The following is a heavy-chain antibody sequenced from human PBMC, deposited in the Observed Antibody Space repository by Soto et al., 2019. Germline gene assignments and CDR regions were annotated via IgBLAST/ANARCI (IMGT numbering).Heavy chain of an antibody. CDR3: ARDRNQYCSGGSCYPDNYFDY. D-gene: IGHD2-15*01. CDR2: INPNSGGT. J-gene: IGHJ4*02. Sequence: ASVKVSCKASGYTFTGYYMHWVRQAPGQGLEWMGWINPNSGGTNYAQKFQGWVTMTRDTSISTAYMELSRLRSDDTAVYYCARDRNQYCSGGSCYPDNYFDYWGQGTLVTVSS. CDR1: GYTFTGYY. V-gene: IGHV1-2*04.